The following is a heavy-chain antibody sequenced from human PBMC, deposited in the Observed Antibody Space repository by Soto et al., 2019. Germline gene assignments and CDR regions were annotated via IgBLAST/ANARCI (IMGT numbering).Heavy chain of an antibody. CDR3: AKVLTAAAGSRYYYGMDV. CDR1: GFTFSSYA. V-gene: IGHV3-23*01. CDR2: ISGSGGST. Sequence: GGSLRLSCAASGFTFSSYAMSWVRQAPGKGLEWVSAISGSGGSTYYADSVKGRFTISRDNSKNTLYLQMNSLRAEDTAVYYCAKVLTAAAGSRYYYGMDVWGQGTTVTVSS. J-gene: IGHJ6*02. D-gene: IGHD6-13*01.